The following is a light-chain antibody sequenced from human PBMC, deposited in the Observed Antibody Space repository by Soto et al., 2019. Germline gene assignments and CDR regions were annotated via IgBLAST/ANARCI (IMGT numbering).Light chain of an antibody. Sequence: DVEITHCPCSLAASVGDRVTITCRASQSISSYLNWYQQKPGKVPKLLIYAASSLQGGVPSRFSGSGSGTDFTLTICSLQPEDFATYYCQQSFSAPWTFGQGTKVDIK. V-gene: IGKV1-39*01. J-gene: IGKJ1*01. CDR1: QSISSY. CDR3: QQSFSAPWT. CDR2: AAS.